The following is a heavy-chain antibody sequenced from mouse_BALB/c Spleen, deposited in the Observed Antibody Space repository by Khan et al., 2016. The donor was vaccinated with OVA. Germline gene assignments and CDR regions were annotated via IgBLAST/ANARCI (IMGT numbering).Heavy chain of an antibody. D-gene: IGHD1-1*01. CDR3: TIIYRSDFDY. V-gene: IGHV1-20*02. J-gene: IGHJ2*01. CDR1: GYSFTGYF. Sequence: VHVKQSGPELVRPGASVKISCTASGYSFTGYFMNWVMQSHGKSLEWIGRINPHIGETFYNQRFKDKATLTVDESSSTAHMELRSLASEDSAVYYCTIIYRSDFDYWGRGTTLTVSP. CDR2: INPHIGET.